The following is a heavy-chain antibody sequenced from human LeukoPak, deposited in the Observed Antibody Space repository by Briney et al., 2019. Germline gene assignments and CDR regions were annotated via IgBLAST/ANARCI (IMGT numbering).Heavy chain of an antibody. V-gene: IGHV1-3*03. CDR3: ARSAPAYYSDSSHSLDY. CDR1: GYTFTSYA. J-gene: IGHJ4*02. Sequence: ASVKVSCKASGYTFTSYAMHWVRQAPGQRLEWMGWINVGNGNTKYSQEFQGRVTFTRDTSANTAYMELSSLRSEDMAVYYCARSAPAYYSDSSHSLDYWGQGTLVTVSS. CDR2: INVGNGNT. D-gene: IGHD3-22*01.